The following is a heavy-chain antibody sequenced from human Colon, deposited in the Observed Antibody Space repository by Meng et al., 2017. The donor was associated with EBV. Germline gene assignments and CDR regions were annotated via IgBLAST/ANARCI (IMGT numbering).Heavy chain of an antibody. CDR3: AGGDYSRSRTGTDP. CDR1: GGSGCGYS. V-gene: IGHV4-34*01. Sequence: VQVEQLGAGGWGSVKTRAFLCRAYGGSGCGYSGAWIRQAPGAGLEWMGEINLSKSNSSSRSPESPLTISGETSKTQYDLKLSLVTHTDTAVYDCAGGDYSRSRTGTDPWGQGTLVTVSS. D-gene: IGHD2-2*01. CDR2: INLSKSN. J-gene: IGHJ5*02.